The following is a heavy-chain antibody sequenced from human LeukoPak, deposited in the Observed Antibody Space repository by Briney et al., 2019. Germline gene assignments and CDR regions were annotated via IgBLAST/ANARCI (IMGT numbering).Heavy chain of an antibody. CDR1: GFTLITNY. J-gene: IGHJ4*02. CDR3: ARGVEPLAANTLAY. V-gene: IGHV3-53*01. Sequence: GGSLRLSCAASGFTLITNYMTWVRQAPAKGPEWVAVVYSDGNTKYVDSVQGRFSISRDNSKNTLYLEMNILSRDKTAVYYCARGVEPLAANTLAYWGQGTLVTVSS. CDR2: VYSDGNT. D-gene: IGHD2-15*01.